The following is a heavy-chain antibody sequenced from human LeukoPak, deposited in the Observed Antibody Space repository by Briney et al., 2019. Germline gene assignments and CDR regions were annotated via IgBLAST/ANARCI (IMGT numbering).Heavy chain of an antibody. CDR3: ARLMVRGGTDY. CDR2: INHSGST. CDR1: GGSFSGYY. V-gene: IGHV4-34*01. J-gene: IGHJ4*02. D-gene: IGHD3-10*01. Sequence: SETLSLTCAVYGGSFSGYYWSWIRQPPGKGLEWIGEINHSGSTNYNPSLKSQVTISVDTSKNQFSLKLSSVTAADTAVYYCARLMVRGGTDYWGQGTLVTVSS.